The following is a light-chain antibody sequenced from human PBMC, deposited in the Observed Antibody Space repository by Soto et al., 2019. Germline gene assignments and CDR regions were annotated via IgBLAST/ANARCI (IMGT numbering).Light chain of an antibody. CDR1: QSVSSSY. J-gene: IGKJ5*01. CDR3: QQYGSSPPVT. V-gene: IGKV3-20*01. Sequence: EIVLTQSPGTLSLSPGERATLSCRASQSVSSSYLAWYQQKPGQAPRLLIYGASSRATVIPDGFSGSRSGTDFTLTISRLEPEVFAVYCWQQYGSSPPVTFGQGTRLEIK. CDR2: GAS.